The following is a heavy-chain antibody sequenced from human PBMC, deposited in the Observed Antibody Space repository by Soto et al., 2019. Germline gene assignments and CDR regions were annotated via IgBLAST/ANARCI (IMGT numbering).Heavy chain of an antibody. V-gene: IGHV3-30*18. CDR1: GFTFSNYG. CDR2: ISYDGSNK. D-gene: IGHD6-25*01. CDR3: ANDAAKDLRWYFDL. Sequence: VQLVESGGGVVQPGRSLRVSCAASGFTFSNYGMHWVRQAPGKGLEWVAVISYDGSNKYYTDSVKGRFTISRDNSKNTLYLQMNSLRAEDTAVYYCANDAAKDLRWYFDLWGRGTLVTVSS. J-gene: IGHJ2*01.